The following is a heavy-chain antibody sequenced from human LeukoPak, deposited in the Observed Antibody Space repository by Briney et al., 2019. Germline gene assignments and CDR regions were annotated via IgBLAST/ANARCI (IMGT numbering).Heavy chain of an antibody. Sequence: SETLSLTCAVYGGSFSGYYWSWIRQPPGKGLEWIGEINHSGSTNYNPSLKSRVTISVDKSKNQFSLKLSSVTAADTAVYYCARMVVTRLYYFDYWGQGTLVTVSS. CDR3: ARMVVTRLYYFDY. J-gene: IGHJ4*02. CDR2: INHSGST. V-gene: IGHV4-34*01. D-gene: IGHD4-23*01. CDR1: GGSFSGYY.